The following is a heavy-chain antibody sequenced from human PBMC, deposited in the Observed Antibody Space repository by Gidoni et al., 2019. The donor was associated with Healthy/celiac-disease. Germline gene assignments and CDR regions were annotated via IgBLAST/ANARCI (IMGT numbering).Heavy chain of an antibody. V-gene: IGHV4-39*01. Sequence: QLQLQESGPGLVKPSETLSLTCTVSGGSISSSSYYWGWIRQPPGKGLEWIGSNYYSGSTYYNPSLKSRVTISVDTSKNQFSLKLSSVTAADTAVYYCARRSLERGFDYWGQGTLVTVSS. CDR1: GGSISSSSYY. CDR2: NYYSGST. CDR3: ARRSLERGFDY. D-gene: IGHD1-1*01. J-gene: IGHJ4*02.